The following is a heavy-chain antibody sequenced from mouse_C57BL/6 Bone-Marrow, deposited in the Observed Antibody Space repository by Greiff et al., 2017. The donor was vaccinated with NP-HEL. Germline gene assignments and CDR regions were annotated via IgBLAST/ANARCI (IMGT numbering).Heavy chain of an antibody. CDR2: IDPENGDT. Sequence: EVQLQQSGAELVRPGASVKLSCTASGFNIKDDYMHWVKQRPEQGLEWIGWIDPENGDTEYASKFQGKATITADTSSNTAYLQLSSLTSEDTAVYYCTIPHYYGSSYYAMDYWGQGTSVTVSS. CDR1: GFNIKDDY. CDR3: TIPHYYGSSYYAMDY. D-gene: IGHD1-1*01. J-gene: IGHJ4*01. V-gene: IGHV14-4*01.